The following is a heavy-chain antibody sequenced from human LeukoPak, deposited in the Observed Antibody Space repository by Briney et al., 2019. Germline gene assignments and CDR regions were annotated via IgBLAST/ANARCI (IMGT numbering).Heavy chain of an antibody. J-gene: IGHJ4*02. D-gene: IGHD6-13*01. V-gene: IGHV1-2*02. Sequence: PRASMKVFCKASGYSFNGYYMHWVRQAPGQGLEWMGWINPNSGGTNYAQKFQVRGTMTRDTSISPAYMELSRLRSDDTAVYYCARSAESSSWVEFDYWGQGTLVTVSS. CDR2: INPNSGGT. CDR1: GYSFNGYY. CDR3: ARSAESSSWVEFDY.